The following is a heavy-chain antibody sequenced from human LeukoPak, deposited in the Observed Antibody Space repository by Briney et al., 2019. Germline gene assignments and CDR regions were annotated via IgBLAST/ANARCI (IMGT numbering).Heavy chain of an antibody. CDR3: ARTTYYYDSSGYYYS. Sequence: GGSLRLSCAASGFTFSSYSMNWVRQASGKGLEWVSSISSSSSYIYYADSVKGRFTISRDNAKNSLYLQMNSLRAEDTAVYYCARTTYYYDSSGYYYSWGQGTLVTVSS. CDR1: GFTFSSYS. V-gene: IGHV3-21*01. CDR2: ISSSSSYI. D-gene: IGHD3-22*01. J-gene: IGHJ4*02.